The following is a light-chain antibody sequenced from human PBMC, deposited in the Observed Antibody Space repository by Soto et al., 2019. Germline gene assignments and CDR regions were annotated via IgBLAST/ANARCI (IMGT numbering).Light chain of an antibody. CDR1: QDISNY. V-gene: IGKV1-12*01. Sequence: DIQMTQSPSSVSASVGDRVVITCRASQDISNYLAWYQQKPGDAPELLIYAASRLKRGVPSRFSGSGSGTDFTLIIDSLQPEDFATYYCQQADIFPLTFGGGPKVEI. CDR2: AAS. CDR3: QQADIFPLT. J-gene: IGKJ4*02.